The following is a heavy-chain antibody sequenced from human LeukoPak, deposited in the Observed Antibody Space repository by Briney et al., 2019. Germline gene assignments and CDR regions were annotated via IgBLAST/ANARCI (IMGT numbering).Heavy chain of an antibody. D-gene: IGHD3-3*01. CDR2: ISYDGSNK. J-gene: IGHJ4*02. V-gene: IGHV3-30*04. CDR1: GFTFSSYA. CDR3: ARGPRGTIFGVVTLYYFDY. Sequence: HPGRSLRLSCAASGFTFSSYAMHWVRQAPGKGLEWVAVISYDGSNKYYADSVKGRFTISRDNSKNTLYLQMNSLRAEDTAVYYCARGPRGTIFGVVTLYYFDYWGQGTLVTVSS.